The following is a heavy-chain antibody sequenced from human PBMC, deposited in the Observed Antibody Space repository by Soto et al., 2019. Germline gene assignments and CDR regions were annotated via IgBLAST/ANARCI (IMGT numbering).Heavy chain of an antibody. CDR1: GFTFSSYG. CDR2: ISYDGSNK. V-gene: IGHV3-30*18. CDR3: AKVVSYYYGMAV. D-gene: IGHD3-22*01. J-gene: IGHJ6*02. Sequence: QVQLVESGGGVVQPGRSLRLSCAASGFTFSSYGMHWVRQAPGKGLGWVAVISYDGSNKYYADSVKGRFTISRDNAKNQLDLHMNSLRAEDPAVYYCAKVVSYYYGMAVWGQGTTVTVSS.